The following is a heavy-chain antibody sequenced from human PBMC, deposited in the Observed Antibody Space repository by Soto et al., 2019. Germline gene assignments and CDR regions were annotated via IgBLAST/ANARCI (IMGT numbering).Heavy chain of an antibody. Sequence: SETLSLTCAVSGYSISSGYYWGWIRQPPGKGLEWIGSIYHSGSTYYNPSLKSRVTISVDTSKNQFSLKLSSVTAADTAVYYCARSDYYGSGSYVDPPYNWFDPWGQGTLVTVSS. V-gene: IGHV4-38-2*01. CDR2: IYHSGST. CDR1: GYSISSGYY. D-gene: IGHD3-10*01. CDR3: ARSDYYGSGSYVDPPYNWFDP. J-gene: IGHJ5*02.